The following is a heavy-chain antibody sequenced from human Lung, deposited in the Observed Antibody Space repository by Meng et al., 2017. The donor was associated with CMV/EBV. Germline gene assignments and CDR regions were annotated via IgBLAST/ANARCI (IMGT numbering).Heavy chain of an antibody. Sequence: SXKISXAASGFSLNNHGMHWIRQAPGKGLEWLAVLSYDGGDKFYGASVKGRFIVSRDSPRNILYLHMNSLRSEDTAVYFCARDMMLGQAARQTFDVWGQGTXVTVSS. D-gene: IGHD2-15*01. V-gene: IGHV3-30*03. CDR3: ARDMMLGQAARQTFDV. CDR1: GFSLNNHG. J-gene: IGHJ3*01. CDR2: LSYDGGDK.